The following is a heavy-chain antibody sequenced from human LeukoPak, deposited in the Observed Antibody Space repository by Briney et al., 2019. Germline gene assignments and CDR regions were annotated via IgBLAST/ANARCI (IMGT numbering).Heavy chain of an antibody. J-gene: IGHJ6*03. CDR1: GYSISSGYY. Sequence: SETLSLTCAVSGYSISSGYYWGWIRQPPGKGVEWIGSIYHSGSTYYNPSLKSRVTISVDTSKNQFSLKLSSVTAADTAVYYCARQQRYYVDVWGKGTTVTVSS. D-gene: IGHD6-25*01. V-gene: IGHV4-38-2*01. CDR2: IYHSGST. CDR3: ARQQRYYVDV.